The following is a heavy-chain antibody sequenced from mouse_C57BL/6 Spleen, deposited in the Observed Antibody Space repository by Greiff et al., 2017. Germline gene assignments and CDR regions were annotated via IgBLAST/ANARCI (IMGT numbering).Heavy chain of an antibody. CDR3: ARRGTTGQLAY. D-gene: IGHD4-1*02. J-gene: IGHJ3*01. V-gene: IGHV1-26*01. CDR2: INPNNGGT. Sequence: VQLKQSGPELVKPGASVKISCKASGYTFTDYYMNWVKQSHGQSLEWIGDINPNNGGTSYNQKFKGKATLTVDTSSSPAYMELRGLTSESCAVYYCARRGTTGQLAYWGQGTLVTVSA. CDR1: GYTFTDYY.